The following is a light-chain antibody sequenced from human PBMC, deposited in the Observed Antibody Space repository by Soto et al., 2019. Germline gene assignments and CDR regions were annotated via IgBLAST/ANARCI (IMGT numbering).Light chain of an antibody. V-gene: IGKV3-15*01. J-gene: IGKJ2*01. CDR3: QQGNNWPLT. Sequence: EIVMTQSPATLSVSPWERATLSCWASQSIFTGLAWYQQKPGQPPRLLIYSASTRATGVPARLTGSGSGSEFILTISVLQAEDFAVYYCQQGNNWPLTFGQGTRLEI. CDR2: SAS. CDR1: QSIFTG.